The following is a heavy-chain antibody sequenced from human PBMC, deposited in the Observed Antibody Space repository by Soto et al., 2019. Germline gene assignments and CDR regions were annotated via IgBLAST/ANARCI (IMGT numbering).Heavy chain of an antibody. D-gene: IGHD6-13*01. J-gene: IGHJ6*02. CDR1: GYSFTSYW. V-gene: IGHV5-51*01. Sequence: GESLKISCKGSGYSFTSYWIGWVRQMPGKGLEWMGIIYPGDSDTRYSPSFQGQVTISADKSISTAYLQWSSLKASDTAMYYCARLNGIAAAGSSYYGMDVWGQGTTATVSS. CDR3: ARLNGIAAAGSSYYGMDV. CDR2: IYPGDSDT.